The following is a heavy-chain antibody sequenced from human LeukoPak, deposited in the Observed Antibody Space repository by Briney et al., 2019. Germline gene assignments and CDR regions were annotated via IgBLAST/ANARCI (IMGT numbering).Heavy chain of an antibody. CDR2: IHYNGST. D-gene: IGHD3-9*01. CDR3: VTEFLRYFDWLLPRDY. Sequence: PSETLSLTCTVSGGSISSSSYYWGWVRQPPGKGLEWIGNIHYNGSTYYNPSLKSRVTLSIDTSKNQFSLKVNSVTAADTAVYYCVTEFLRYFDWLLPRDYWGQGTLVTVSS. CDR1: GGSISSSSYY. J-gene: IGHJ4*02. V-gene: IGHV4-39*01.